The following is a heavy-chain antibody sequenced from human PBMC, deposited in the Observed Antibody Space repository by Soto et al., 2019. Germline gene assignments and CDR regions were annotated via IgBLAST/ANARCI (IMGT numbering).Heavy chain of an antibody. CDR3: AREASSMVRGVRQTSAGYYYGMDV. J-gene: IGHJ6*02. V-gene: IGHV1-46*03. CDR2: INPSGGST. CDR1: GYTFTSYY. D-gene: IGHD3-10*01. Sequence: ASVKVSCKASGYTFTSYYMHWVRQAPGQGLEWMGIINPSGGSTSYAQKFQGRVTMTRDTSTSTVYMELSSLRSEDTAVYYCAREASSMVRGVRQTSAGYYYGMDVWGQGTTVTVSS.